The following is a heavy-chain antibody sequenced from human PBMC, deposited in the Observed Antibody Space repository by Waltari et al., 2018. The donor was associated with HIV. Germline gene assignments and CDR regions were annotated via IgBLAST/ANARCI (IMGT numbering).Heavy chain of an antibody. V-gene: IGHV1-46*01. CDR2: IRRGGDTT. CDR3: AKNPGGLDV. Sequence: QAQVVQSGAEVKKPGASVKVSCRASGLPFTDPYFHWVRQAPGQGLEWVGVIRRGGDTTTYAQKFQGRVTMTMDTSRSTVYMELNSLRSEDTAVYYCAKNPGGLDVWGQGTTVTVSS. CDR1: GLPFTDPY. J-gene: IGHJ6*02.